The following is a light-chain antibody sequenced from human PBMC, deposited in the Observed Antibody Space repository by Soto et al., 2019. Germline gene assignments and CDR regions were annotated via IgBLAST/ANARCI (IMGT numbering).Light chain of an antibody. J-gene: IGLJ3*02. CDR2: EVS. V-gene: IGLV2-14*01. CDR3: TSYTRSSSWV. Sequence: QSALTQPASVSGSPGQSSTISCTGTSSDSGSYNYVSWYQQHPGKAPKLMIYEVSNRPSGVSNRFSGSKSGNTASLTISGLQAEDEADYYCTSYTRSSSWVFGGGTTLTVL. CDR1: SSDSGSYNY.